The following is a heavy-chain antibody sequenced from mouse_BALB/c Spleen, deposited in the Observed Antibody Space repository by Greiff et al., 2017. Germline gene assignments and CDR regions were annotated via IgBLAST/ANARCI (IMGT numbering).Heavy chain of an antibody. Sequence: EVMLVESGGGLVQPGGSLKLSCAASGFAFSRYWMSWVRQCQGKGLEWIGEINPDSSTINYTPSLKDKFIISRDNAKNTLYMQMRKVRSEDTALYYCASPGYYGSSYGYFDVWGAGTTVTVSS. CDR1: GFAFSRYW. V-gene: IGHV4-1*02. J-gene: IGHJ1*01. CDR3: ASPGYYGSSYGYFDV. D-gene: IGHD1-1*01. CDR2: INPDSSTI.